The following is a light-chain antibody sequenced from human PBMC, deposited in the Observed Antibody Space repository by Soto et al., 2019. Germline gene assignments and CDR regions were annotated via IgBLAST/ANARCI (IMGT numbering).Light chain of an antibody. CDR2: DLS. J-gene: IGLJ1*01. CDR1: SNDVGGYNY. Sequence: QSVVTQPASVSGSPGQPITISCTGTSNDVGGYNYVSWYQQHPGKAPKLMIYDLSNRPSGVSNRFSGSKSANTASLTISGLQTEDESDYYCSSYTGSSTYVFGTGTKVTVL. V-gene: IGLV2-14*03. CDR3: SSYTGSSTYV.